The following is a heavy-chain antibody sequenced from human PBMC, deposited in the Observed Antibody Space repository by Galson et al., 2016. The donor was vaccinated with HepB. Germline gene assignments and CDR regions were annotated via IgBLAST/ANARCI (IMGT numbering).Heavy chain of an antibody. J-gene: IGHJ4*02. CDR3: ARGHGDYFPANYFNY. CDR2: IRVGGHAT. V-gene: IGHV3-23*01. D-gene: IGHD4-17*01. CDR1: GFTFSNYA. Sequence: SLRLSCAASGFTFSNYATAWVRLPPGKGLEWVSTIRVGGHATYYADSVKGRFTISRDNSRSTLYLHLSSLRAEDTALYYCARGHGDYFPANYFNYWGQGPLVTVSS.